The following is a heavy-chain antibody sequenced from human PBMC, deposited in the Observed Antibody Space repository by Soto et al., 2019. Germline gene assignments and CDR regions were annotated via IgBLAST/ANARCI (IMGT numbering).Heavy chain of an antibody. V-gene: IGHV3-9*01. CDR2: ISWNSVRK. D-gene: IGHD3-9*01. J-gene: IGHJ4*02. CDR3: AKSYFDWPEYYFDY. CDR1: GFTFDDYA. Sequence: GGSLRLSCEASGFTFDDYAIPWVRQAPGKGLEWVSGISWNSVRKGNADSVKGRFTISRANAKNSLYLQMNSLRAEDTALYYCAKSYFDWPEYYFDYWGQGTLVTVSS.